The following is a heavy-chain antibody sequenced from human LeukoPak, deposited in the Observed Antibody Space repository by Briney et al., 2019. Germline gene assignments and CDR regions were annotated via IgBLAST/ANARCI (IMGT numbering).Heavy chain of an antibody. Sequence: ASVKVSCKASGGTFSSYAMHWVRQAPGQRLEWMGWINAGNGNTKYSQKFQGRVTITADESTSTAYMELSSLRSEDTAVYYCARAPGRQYQLLPDYYYGMDVWGQGTTVTVSS. CDR3: ARAPGRQYQLLPDYYYGMDV. D-gene: IGHD2-2*01. CDR2: INAGNGNT. J-gene: IGHJ6*02. V-gene: IGHV1-3*01. CDR1: GGTFSSYA.